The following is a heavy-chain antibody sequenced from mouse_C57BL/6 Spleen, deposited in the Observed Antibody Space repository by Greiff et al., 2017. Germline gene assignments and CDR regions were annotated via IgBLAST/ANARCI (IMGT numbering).Heavy chain of an antibody. CDR1: GYTFTDYY. CDR3: ARPLRGYFDY. CDR2: INPYNGGT. D-gene: IGHD1-2*01. Sequence: EVQLQESGPVLVKPGASVKMSCKASGYTFTDYYMNWVKQSHGKSLEWIGVINPYNGGTSYNQKFKGKATLTVDKSSSTAYMELNSLTSEDSAVYYCARPLRGYFDYWGQGTTLTVSS. J-gene: IGHJ2*01. V-gene: IGHV1-19*01.